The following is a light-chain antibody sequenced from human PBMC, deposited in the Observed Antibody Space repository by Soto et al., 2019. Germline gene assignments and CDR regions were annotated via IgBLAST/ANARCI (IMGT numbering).Light chain of an antibody. Sequence: QSALTQPASVSGSPGQSITISCTGTSSDVGGYNYVSWYQQHPGKAPKLMIYDVSNRPSGVSNRFSGSKSANTASLTISGVQAEDEADFYCSSYTGSSTYVVFGGGTKVTVL. CDR1: SSDVGGYNY. CDR2: DVS. V-gene: IGLV2-14*01. J-gene: IGLJ2*01. CDR3: SSYTGSSTYVV.